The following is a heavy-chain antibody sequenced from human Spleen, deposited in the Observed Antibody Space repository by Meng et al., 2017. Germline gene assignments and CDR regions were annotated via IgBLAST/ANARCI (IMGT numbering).Heavy chain of an antibody. Sequence: GESLKISCAASGFTFSSYAMTWVRQAPGKGLEWVSTISSSSTYIYYAESVRGRFTISRDNAKNSLYLQMNSLRAEDTAVYYCARDLAAAGHYYNYGMDVWGQGTTVTVSS. J-gene: IGHJ6*02. CDR1: GFTFSSYA. D-gene: IGHD6-13*01. CDR2: ISSSSTYI. V-gene: IGHV3-21*01. CDR3: ARDLAAAGHYYNYGMDV.